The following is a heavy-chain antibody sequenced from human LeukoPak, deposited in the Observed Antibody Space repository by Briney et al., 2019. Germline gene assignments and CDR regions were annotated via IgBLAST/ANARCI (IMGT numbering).Heavy chain of an antibody. CDR3: TRQGYSGHSQGAADY. D-gene: IGHD4-23*01. CDR2: ISVYNGNT. V-gene: IGHV1-18*01. CDR1: GYTFSIYG. J-gene: IGHJ4*02. Sequence: ASVKVSCKASGYTFSIYGFSWVRQAPGQGLEWMGWISVYNGNTNYAHKSQGRVTMTTDTSTITAHMELRSLRSDDAAVYYCTRQGYSGHSQGAADYWGQGTLVTVSS.